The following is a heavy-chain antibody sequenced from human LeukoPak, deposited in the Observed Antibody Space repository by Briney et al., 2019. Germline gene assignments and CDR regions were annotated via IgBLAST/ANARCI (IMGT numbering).Heavy chain of an antibody. J-gene: IGHJ4*02. Sequence: SVKVSCKASGGTFSSYAISWVRQAPGQGLEWMGGIIPIFGTANYAQKFQGRVTITTDESTSTAYMELSSLRSEDTAVYYCARVFSGSQLRFDYWGQGTLVTVSS. V-gene: IGHV1-69*05. CDR2: IIPIFGTA. CDR1: GGTFSSYA. CDR3: ARVFSGSQLRFDY. D-gene: IGHD1-26*01.